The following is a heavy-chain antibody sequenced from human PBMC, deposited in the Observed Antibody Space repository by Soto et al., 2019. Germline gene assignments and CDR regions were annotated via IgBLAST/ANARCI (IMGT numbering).Heavy chain of an antibody. CDR2: IYYSGST. CDR3: ARRTAAANRYYYYYMDV. CDR1: GGSISSYY. V-gene: IGHV4-59*01. D-gene: IGHD6-13*01. J-gene: IGHJ6*03. Sequence: SETLSLTCTVSGGSISSYYWSWIRQPPGKGLEWIGYIYYSGSTNYNPSLKSRVTISVDTSKNQFSLKLSSVTAADTAVYYCARRTAAANRYYYYYMDVWGKGTTVTVSS.